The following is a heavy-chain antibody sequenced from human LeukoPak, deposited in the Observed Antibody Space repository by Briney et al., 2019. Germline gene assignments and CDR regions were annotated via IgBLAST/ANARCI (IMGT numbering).Heavy chain of an antibody. D-gene: IGHD4-17*01. J-gene: IGHJ4*02. CDR1: GYNFAGYW. CDR2: IYPGDSDT. Sequence: GESLKISCKGSGYNFAGYWIGWVRQMPGKGLEWMGYIYPGDSDTRYPSFQDQVSISADKSISTVYLQWSSLKASDTAVYYCARRYGDYQGPFDYWGQGTLVTVSS. CDR3: ARRYGDYQGPFDY. V-gene: IGHV5-51*01.